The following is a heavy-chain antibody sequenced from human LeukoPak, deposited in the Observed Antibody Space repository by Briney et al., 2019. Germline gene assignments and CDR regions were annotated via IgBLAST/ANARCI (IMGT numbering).Heavy chain of an antibody. Sequence: ASVKVSCKASGYTFTSYDINWVRQATGQGLEWLGWISGYSGNTNYAQNFQGRVTMTTDTSTTTASMELRSLTSDDTAVYYCVRPRRSGSYDYWGQGTLVTVSS. D-gene: IGHD1-26*01. CDR1: GYTFTSYD. CDR2: ISGYSGNT. J-gene: IGHJ4*01. V-gene: IGHV1-18*01. CDR3: VRPRRSGSYDY.